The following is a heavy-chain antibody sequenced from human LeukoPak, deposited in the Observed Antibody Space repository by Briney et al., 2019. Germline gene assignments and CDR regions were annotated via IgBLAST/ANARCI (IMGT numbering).Heavy chain of an antibody. J-gene: IGHJ4*02. V-gene: IGHV1-2*02. CDR1: GYTFTGYY. CDR3: ARDGSGITMVRGVIPYFDY. CDR2: INPNSGGT. Sequence: GASVKVSCKASGYTFTGYYMHWVRQAPGQGLEWMGWINPNSGGTNYAQKFQGRVTMTRDTSISTACMELSRLRSDDTAVYYCARDGSGITMVRGVIPYFDYWGQGTLVTVSS. D-gene: IGHD3-10*01.